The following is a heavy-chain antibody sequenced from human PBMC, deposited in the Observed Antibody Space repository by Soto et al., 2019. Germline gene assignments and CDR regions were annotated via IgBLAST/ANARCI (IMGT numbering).Heavy chain of an antibody. J-gene: IGHJ4*02. D-gene: IGHD5-12*01. Sequence: SVKVSCKASGYTFTAQYLHWVRQAPGQGLEWMGGIIPIFGTANYAQKFQGRVTITADESTSTAYMELSSLRSEDTAVYYCARVAFSRGYSGYGNSDYWGQGTLVTSPQ. CDR1: GYTFTAQY. CDR3: ARVAFSRGYSGYGNSDY. V-gene: IGHV1-69*13. CDR2: IIPIFGTA.